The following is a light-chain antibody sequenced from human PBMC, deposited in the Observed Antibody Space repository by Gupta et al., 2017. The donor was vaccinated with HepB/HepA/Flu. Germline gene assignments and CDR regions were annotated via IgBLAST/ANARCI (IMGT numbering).Light chain of an antibody. V-gene: IGKV2-28*01. CDR1: QSRLHSNGYNY. CDR3: SQALQTPGT. J-gene: IGKJ1*01. Sequence: DIVMTQSPLSLPVTPGEPASISCRSSQSRLHSNGYNYLDCYLQKPGQSPQLLLYLGSKRASGVPDRISGSRSCRDFTLKIIRREAADVGVYYCSQALQTPGTFGQGTKVEIK. CDR2: LGS.